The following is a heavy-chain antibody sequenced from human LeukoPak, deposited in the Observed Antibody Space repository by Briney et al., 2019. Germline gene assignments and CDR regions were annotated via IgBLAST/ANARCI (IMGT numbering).Heavy chain of an antibody. CDR1: GFTFSSYE. Sequence: QSGGSLRLSCAASGFTFSSYEMNWVRQAPGKGLEWVSYISSSGSTIYYADSVKGRFTISRDNAKNSLYLQMNSLRAEDTAVYYCARDYYDSSGYYQFGYWGQGTLVTVSS. J-gene: IGHJ4*02. V-gene: IGHV3-48*03. CDR3: ARDYYDSSGYYQFGY. CDR2: ISSSGSTI. D-gene: IGHD3-22*01.